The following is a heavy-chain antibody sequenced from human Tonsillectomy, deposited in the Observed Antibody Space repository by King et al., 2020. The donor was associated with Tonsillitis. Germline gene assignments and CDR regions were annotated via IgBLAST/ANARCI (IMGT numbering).Heavy chain of an antibody. CDR1: GFTFSSYW. D-gene: IGHD3-16*02. Sequence: VQLVESGGGLVQPGGSLRLSCAASGFTFSSYWMHWVRQAPGKGLVWVSRINSDGSSTSYADSVKGRFTISRDNAKNTLYLQMNSLRAEDTAVYYCARDVSDYVWGSYPPGGMDVWGQGTTVTVSS. J-gene: IGHJ6*02. CDR3: ARDVSDYVWGSYPPGGMDV. CDR2: INSDGSST. V-gene: IGHV3-74*01.